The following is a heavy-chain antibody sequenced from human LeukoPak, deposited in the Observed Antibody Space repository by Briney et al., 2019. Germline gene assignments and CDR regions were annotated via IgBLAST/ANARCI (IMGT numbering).Heavy chain of an antibody. J-gene: IGHJ6*03. CDR3: ARDYYGSGSGHFYFMDV. D-gene: IGHD3-10*01. CDR1: GFIVSNSY. CDR2: MYSSGTT. V-gene: IGHV3-53*01. Sequence: GGSLRLSCAASGFIVSNSYMSWVRQAPGKGLEWVSVMYSSGTTYYADSVKGRFTISRDSFENTLSLQMNTLRAEDTAVYYCARDYYGSGSGHFYFMDVWGIGTTVTVSS.